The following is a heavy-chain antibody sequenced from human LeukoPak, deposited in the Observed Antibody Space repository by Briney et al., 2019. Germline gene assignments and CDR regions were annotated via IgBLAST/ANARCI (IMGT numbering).Heavy chain of an antibody. CDR3: ARGHIVLVVYPLPDWFDP. D-gene: IGHD2-8*01. Sequence: PSETLSLTCAVYGGSFSGYYWSWIRQPPGKGLEWIGEINHSGSTNYNPSLKSRVTISVDTSKNQFSLKLSSVTAADTAVYYCARGHIVLVVYPLPDWFDPWGQGTLATVSS. CDR2: INHSGST. CDR1: GGSFSGYY. J-gene: IGHJ5*02. V-gene: IGHV4-34*01.